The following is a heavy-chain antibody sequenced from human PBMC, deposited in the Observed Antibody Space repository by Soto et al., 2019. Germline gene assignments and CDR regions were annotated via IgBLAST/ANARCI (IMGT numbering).Heavy chain of an antibody. V-gene: IGHV3-21*01. CDR2: ISSSSSYI. CDR3: ARDNISGARLAFDI. J-gene: IGHJ3*02. CDR1: GFTFSSYS. Sequence: GGSLRLSCAASGFTFSSYSMNWVRQAPGKGLEWVSSISSSSSYIYYADSVKGRFTISRDNAKNSLYLQMNSLRAEATAVYYCARDNISGARLAFDIWGQGTMVTVSS. D-gene: IGHD6-6*01.